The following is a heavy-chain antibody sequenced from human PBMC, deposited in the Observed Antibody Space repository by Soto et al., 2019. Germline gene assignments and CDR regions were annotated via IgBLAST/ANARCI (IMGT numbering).Heavy chain of an antibody. J-gene: IGHJ4*02. CDR2: ISPSGGST. CDR1: GYTFTSYY. Sequence: ASLKVSCKTSGYTFTSYYMHCVRHTPGQGLEWMGIISPSGGSTSYAQKFQGRVTMTRDTSTSTVYMELSSLRSEDTAVYYCARGPRTQLALQGIEYWGQGTLVTVSS. V-gene: IGHV1-46*03. D-gene: IGHD6-13*01. CDR3: ARGPRTQLALQGIEY.